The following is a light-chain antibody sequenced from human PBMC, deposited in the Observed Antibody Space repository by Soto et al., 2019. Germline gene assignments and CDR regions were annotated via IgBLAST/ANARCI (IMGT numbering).Light chain of an antibody. CDR2: GAS. CDR1: QSVSNN. Sequence: EIVMPQSPATLSVSPGERATLSCRASQSVSNNLDWYQKKPGQAPRLLIYGASTRATGIPARFSGGGSGTECTLTISSLPSEDVAVYYCQQYNNWWTFGQGTSVEIK. V-gene: IGKV3-15*01. CDR3: QQYNNWWT. J-gene: IGKJ1*01.